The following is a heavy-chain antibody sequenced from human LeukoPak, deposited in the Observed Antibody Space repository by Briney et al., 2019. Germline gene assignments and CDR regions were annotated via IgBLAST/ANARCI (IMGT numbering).Heavy chain of an antibody. J-gene: IGHJ4*02. V-gene: IGHV3-21*01. CDR2: ITPTNKYI. CDR3: ARDLTTVTTAYLAY. D-gene: IGHD4-17*01. CDR1: GFTFSSYW. Sequence: PGGSLRLSCAASGFTFSSYWMNWVRQAPGMGLQWVSSITPTNKYIYYADSVKGRFTISRDNARNSLYLQMNSLRAEDTAVYYCARDLTTVTTAYLAYWGQGTLVTVSS.